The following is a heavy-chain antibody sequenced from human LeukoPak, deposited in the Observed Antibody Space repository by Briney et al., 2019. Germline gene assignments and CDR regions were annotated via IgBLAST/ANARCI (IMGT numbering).Heavy chain of an antibody. CDR3: ARRAAGRPGADYFQH. CDR1: GFTFSGYS. D-gene: IGHD3-10*01. J-gene: IGHJ1*01. CDR2: ISASSSSR. V-gene: IGHV3-48*02. Sequence: PGGSLRLSCAASGFTFSGYSMNWVRQAVGKGLEWVSYISASSSSRYYADSVKGRFTISRDNAKNSLYLQMNSLRDEDTAVYYCARRAAGRPGADYFQHWGQGILVTVSS.